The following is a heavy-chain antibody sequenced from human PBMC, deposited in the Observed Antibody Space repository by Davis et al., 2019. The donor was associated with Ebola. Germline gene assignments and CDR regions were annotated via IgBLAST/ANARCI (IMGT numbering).Heavy chain of an antibody. J-gene: IGHJ5*02. D-gene: IGHD6-19*01. Sequence: ASVKVSCKASGYTFTSYDMHWVRQAPGQGLEWMGIINPSGGSTRYAQKFQGRVTMTRDTSTSTVYMELSSLRSEDTAVYYCARGRKLSSGWLNWFDPWGQETLVTVSS. CDR3: ARGRKLSSGWLNWFDP. CDR1: GYTFTSYD. V-gene: IGHV1-46*01. CDR2: INPSGGST.